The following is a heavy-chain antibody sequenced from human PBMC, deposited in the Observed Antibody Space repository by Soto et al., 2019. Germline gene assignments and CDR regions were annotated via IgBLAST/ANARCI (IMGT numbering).Heavy chain of an antibody. CDR2: IRFDGGES. CDR1: GFTFSNYW. Sequence: EVQLVESGGGLVQPGRSLRLSCAASGFTFSNYWMSWVRQAPGKGLEWVANIRFDGGESYYVGSVKGRFTISRDNAKNSLYLQMNSLRAEDTAVYYCASGIFTKGRGVYDHWGQGTLVTVSS. J-gene: IGHJ4*02. V-gene: IGHV3-7*01. CDR3: ASGIFTKGRGVYDH. D-gene: IGHD3-10*01.